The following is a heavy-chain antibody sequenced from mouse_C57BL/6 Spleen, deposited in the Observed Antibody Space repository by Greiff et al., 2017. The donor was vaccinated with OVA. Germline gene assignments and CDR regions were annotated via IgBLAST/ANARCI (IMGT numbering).Heavy chain of an antibody. D-gene: IGHD2-4*01. J-gene: IGHJ4*01. V-gene: IGHV1-64*01. CDR1: GYTFTSYW. CDR3: AYYDYDREGYYAMDY. Sequence: VQLQQPGAELVKPGASVKLSCKASGYTFTSYWMHWVKQRPGQGLEWIGMIHPNSGSTNYNEKFKSKATLTVDKSSSTAYMQLSSLTSEDSAVYYCAYYDYDREGYYAMDYWGQGTSVTVSS. CDR2: IHPNSGST.